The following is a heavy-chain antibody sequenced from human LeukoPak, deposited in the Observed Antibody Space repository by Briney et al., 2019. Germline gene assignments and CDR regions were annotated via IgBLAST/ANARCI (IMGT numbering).Heavy chain of an antibody. CDR2: TYHSGGT. V-gene: IGHV4-38-2*01. D-gene: IGHD3-10*01. CDR1: GYSTSSGYY. Sequence: SETLSLTCAVFGYSTSSGYYWGWIRQPPGKGLEWIGSTYHSGGTYYNPSHKSRITISVDTSKNPFSLKLTSVTAADTAVYYCARQRGSGTYSAYYFDSWGQGTLVTVSS. J-gene: IGHJ4*02. CDR3: ARQRGSGTYSAYYFDS.